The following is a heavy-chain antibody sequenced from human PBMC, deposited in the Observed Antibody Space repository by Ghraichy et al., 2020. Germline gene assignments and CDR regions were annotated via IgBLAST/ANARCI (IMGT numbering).Heavy chain of an antibody. Sequence: GESLNISCAASGFTFNNFAVHWVRQAPGKGLDWVAVISHDGRNAYYAGSVRGRFTISRDNSKNTLYLHMSSLRVEDTAVYFCARDRVDVLVMPAAAYFYFSGLDVWGQGTTVTVSS. CDR3: ARDRVDVLVMPAAAYFYFSGLDV. V-gene: IGHV3-30*04. CDR2: ISHDGRNA. J-gene: IGHJ6*02. D-gene: IGHD2-15*01. CDR1: GFTFNNFA.